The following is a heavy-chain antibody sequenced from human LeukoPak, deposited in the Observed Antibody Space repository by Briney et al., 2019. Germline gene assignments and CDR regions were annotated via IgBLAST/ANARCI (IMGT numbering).Heavy chain of an antibody. J-gene: IGHJ4*02. CDR3: ARESPACGEDCYFDY. Sequence: GGSLRLTCAASGFTFSDYYMSWIRQAAGKALECVSYISTSGRHTNYADSVKGRFTISRDNSKNTLYLQMNSLRTDDTAVYYCARESPACGEDCYFDYWGQGTLVTVSS. D-gene: IGHD2-21*02. CDR2: ISTSGRHT. CDR1: GFTFSDYY. V-gene: IGHV3-11*06.